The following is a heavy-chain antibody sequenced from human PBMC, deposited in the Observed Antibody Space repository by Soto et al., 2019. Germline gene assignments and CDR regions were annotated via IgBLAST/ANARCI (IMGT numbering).Heavy chain of an antibody. D-gene: IGHD3-10*01. CDR1: GDAITSYF. J-gene: IGHJ6*02. CDR2: IYYTGST. CDR3: ARHAFGSGFYYGMNV. Sequence: QVQLQESGPGLVKPSETLSLTCAVSGDAITSYFWSWIRQPPEKGLEWLGYIYYTGSTIHNPSLMRRVTISLDTSKNQFSLKLSSVTAADTAVYYCARHAFGSGFYYGMNVWGQGTTVTVSS. V-gene: IGHV4-59*08.